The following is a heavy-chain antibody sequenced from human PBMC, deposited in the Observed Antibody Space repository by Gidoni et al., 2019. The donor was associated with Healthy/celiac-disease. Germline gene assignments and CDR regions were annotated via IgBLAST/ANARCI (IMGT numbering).Heavy chain of an antibody. Sequence: LEWVSGISWNSGSIGYADSVKGRFTISRDNAKNSLYLQMNSLRAEDTALYYCAKATTVTNYTPIHHYWYFDLWSRGTLVTVSS. D-gene: IGHD4-17*01. J-gene: IGHJ2*01. CDR2: ISWNSGSI. V-gene: IGHV3-9*01. CDR3: AKATTVTNYTPIHHYWYFDL.